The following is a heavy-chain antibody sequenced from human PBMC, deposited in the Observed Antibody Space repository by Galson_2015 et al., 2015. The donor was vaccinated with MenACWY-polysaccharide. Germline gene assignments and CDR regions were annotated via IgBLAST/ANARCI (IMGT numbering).Heavy chain of an antibody. D-gene: IGHD3-16*02. CDR1: GGTFSSYA. CDR3: ARAGEEYDYIWGNYRNTQLLNY. J-gene: IGHJ4*02. Sequence: SVKVSCKASGGTFSSYAMSWVRQAPGQGLEWMGGIIPLFGTPNYAQKFQDRLTITTDESTITAYMVLSSLSSEDTGVYYCARAGEEYDYIWGNYRNTQLLNYWGQGTLVTVSS. V-gene: IGHV1-69*05. CDR2: IIPLFGTP.